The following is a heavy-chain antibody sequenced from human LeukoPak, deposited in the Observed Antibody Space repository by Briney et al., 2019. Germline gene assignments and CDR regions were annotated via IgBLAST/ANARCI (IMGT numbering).Heavy chain of an antibody. Sequence: GALRLSCAASGFTFNTYGMSWVRQAPGKGLEWVSAISGSGGSTYYADSVKGRFTISRDNPKNTLYLQMNSLRAEDTAVYYCAKSTYYDILTGYSYFDYWGQGTLVTVSS. V-gene: IGHV3-23*01. CDR2: ISGSGGST. J-gene: IGHJ4*02. CDR3: AKSTYYDILTGYSYFDY. D-gene: IGHD3-9*01. CDR1: GFTFNTYG.